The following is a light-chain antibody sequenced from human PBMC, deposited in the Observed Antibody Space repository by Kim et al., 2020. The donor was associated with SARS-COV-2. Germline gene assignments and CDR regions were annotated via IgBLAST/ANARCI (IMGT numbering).Light chain of an antibody. CDR1: QSVYSSY. CDR3: QQYGSSPPWT. J-gene: IGKJ1*01. Sequence: EIVLTQSPGTLSLSPGERATLSCRASQSVYSSYLAWYQQTPGQAPRLLIYGASNRATGIPDRFSGGGSGTDFTLTISRLEPEDFAVYYCQQYGSSPPWTFGQGTKADIK. V-gene: IGKV3-20*01. CDR2: GAS.